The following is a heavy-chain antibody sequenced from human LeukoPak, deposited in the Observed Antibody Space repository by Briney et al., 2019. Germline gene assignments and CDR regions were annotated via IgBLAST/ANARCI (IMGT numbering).Heavy chain of an antibody. J-gene: IGHJ4*02. Sequence: SETLSLTCAVSGGSISSGGYSWSWIRQPPGKGLEWIGYIYHSGSTYYNPSLKSRVTITVDRSKNQFSLKLSSVTAADTAVYYCARNSWFAPYYFDYWGQGTLVTVSS. V-gene: IGHV4-30-2*01. CDR1: GGSISSGGYS. D-gene: IGHD3-10*01. CDR2: IYHSGST. CDR3: ARNSWFAPYYFDY.